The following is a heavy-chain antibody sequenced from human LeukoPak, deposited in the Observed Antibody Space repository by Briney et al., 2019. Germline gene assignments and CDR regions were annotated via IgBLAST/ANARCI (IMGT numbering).Heavy chain of an antibody. Sequence: GGSLRLSCSASGFTFSSYAMHWVRQAPGKGLEYVSAISSNGGSTYYADSVKGRFTISRDNSKNTLYLQMSSLRAEDTAVYYCARQGGDILTGYLDYWGQGTLVTVSS. CDR2: ISSNGGST. J-gene: IGHJ4*02. D-gene: IGHD3-9*01. CDR3: ARQGGDILTGYLDY. CDR1: GFTFSSYA. V-gene: IGHV3-64D*09.